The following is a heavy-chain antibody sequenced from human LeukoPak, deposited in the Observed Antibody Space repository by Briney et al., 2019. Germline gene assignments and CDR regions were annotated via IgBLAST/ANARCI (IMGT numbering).Heavy chain of an antibody. CDR2: IYYSGTT. CDR3: AKGAGGFSYYNWFDP. CDR1: GDSISSYY. J-gene: IGHJ5*02. D-gene: IGHD5-18*01. V-gene: IGHV4-39*07. Sequence: SETLSLTCTVSGDSISSYYWGWIRQPPGKGLEWIGSIYYSGTTHYSPSLESRVTISVDTSKNQFSLKLASVTAADTAIYYCAKGAGGFSYYNWFDPWGQGTLVTVSS.